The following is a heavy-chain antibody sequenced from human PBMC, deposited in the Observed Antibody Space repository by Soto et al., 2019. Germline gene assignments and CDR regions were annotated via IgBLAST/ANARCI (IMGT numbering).Heavy chain of an antibody. Sequence: QVQLQQWGAGLLKPSETLSLTCAVYGGSFSGYYWSWIRQPPGKGLEWIGEINHSGSTNYNPSLKSRVNISVDTSKNQFSLKLSSVTAADTAVYYCARARRGSSSWYRNWFDPWGQGTLVTVSS. J-gene: IGHJ5*02. V-gene: IGHV4-34*01. CDR2: INHSGST. CDR1: GGSFSGYY. D-gene: IGHD6-13*01. CDR3: ARARRGSSSWYRNWFDP.